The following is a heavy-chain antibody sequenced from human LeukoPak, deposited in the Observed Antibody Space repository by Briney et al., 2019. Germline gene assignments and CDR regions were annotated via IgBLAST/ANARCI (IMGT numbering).Heavy chain of an antibody. J-gene: IGHJ4*01. D-gene: IGHD3-16*01. V-gene: IGHV4-39*07. Sequence: SETLSLTCTVSGGSISSTIYYWGWIRQPPGKGLEWIGSIYYTGSTNYNPSLKSRVTISVATSKNQFSLKLSSVTAADTAVYYCVRDAPWGESIPGYFDYWGHGTLVTVSS. CDR1: GGSISSTIYY. CDR2: IYYTGST. CDR3: VRDAPWGESIPGYFDY.